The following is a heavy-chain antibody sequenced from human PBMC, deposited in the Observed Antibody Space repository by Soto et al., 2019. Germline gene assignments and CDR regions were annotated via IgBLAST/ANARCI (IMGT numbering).Heavy chain of an antibody. CDR3: ARDSYCISTSGQAPYYYGMDV. CDR1: GFTFSSYA. Sequence: QVQLVESGGGVVQPGRSLRLSCAASGFTFSSYAMHWVRQAPGKGLEWVAVISYDGSNKYYADSVKGRFTISRDNSKNXLXLXXNSLRAEDTAVYYCARDSYCISTSGQAPYYYGMDVWGQGTTVTVSS. J-gene: IGHJ6*02. CDR2: ISYDGSNK. V-gene: IGHV3-30-3*01. D-gene: IGHD2-2*01.